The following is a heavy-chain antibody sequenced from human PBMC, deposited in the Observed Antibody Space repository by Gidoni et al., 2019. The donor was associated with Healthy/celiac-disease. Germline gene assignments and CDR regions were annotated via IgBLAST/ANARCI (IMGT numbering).Heavy chain of an antibody. V-gene: IGHV1-69*01. CDR3: ARGSYSYATIRYWYFDL. D-gene: IGHD5-18*01. CDR1: GGNFSSYA. J-gene: IGHJ2*01. CDR2: IIPIFGTA. Sequence: QVQLVQSGAEVKKPGYSVKVSCKASGGNFSSYAISWVRQAPGQGLEWMVVIIPIFGTANYAQTFQGRVTITADESTSTAYMELSSLRSEDTAVYYCARGSYSYATIRYWYFDLWGRGTLVTVSS.